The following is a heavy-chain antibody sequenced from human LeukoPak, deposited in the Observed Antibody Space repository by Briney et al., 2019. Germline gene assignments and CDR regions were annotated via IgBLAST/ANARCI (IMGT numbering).Heavy chain of an antibody. Sequence: GGSLRLSCAASGFTFSNFAMHWVRQAPGKGLEWVTVISYDGSNKYYADSEKGRFTISRDNSKNTLFLQMNSLRTEDTAVYYCARGASKNDYYYGMDVWGQGTTVTVFS. CDR3: ARGASKNDYYYGMDV. CDR2: ISYDGSNK. V-gene: IGHV3-30-3*01. J-gene: IGHJ6*02. CDR1: GFTFSNFA.